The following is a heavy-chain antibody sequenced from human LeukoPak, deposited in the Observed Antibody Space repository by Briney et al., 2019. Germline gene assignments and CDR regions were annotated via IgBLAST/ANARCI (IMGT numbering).Heavy chain of an antibody. J-gene: IGHJ4*02. CDR2: IHNSGTS. D-gene: IGHD2-2*01. CDR3: ARRICDRGDGSTSCYAHFDY. CDR1: DDSISEYY. V-gene: IGHV4-59*12. Sequence: SETLSLTCTVSDDSISEYYRGWIRQPPGKGLEWIGYIHNSGTSTYNLSLKSRVTISADTSKNQFSLRLSYVTAADTAVYYCARRICDRGDGSTSCYAHFDYWGQGTLVTVSS.